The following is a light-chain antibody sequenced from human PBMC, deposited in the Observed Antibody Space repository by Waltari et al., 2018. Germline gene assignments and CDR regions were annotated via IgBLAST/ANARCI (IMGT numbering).Light chain of an antibody. CDR3: QQRSNWPPPIT. Sequence: EIVLTQSPATLSLSPGETATLSSRASHSVSNYLAWYQQKPGQAPRLLIYDASNRATGIPARFSGSGSGTDFTLTIGSLEPEDFAVYYCQQRSNWPPPITFGQGTRLEIK. J-gene: IGKJ5*01. V-gene: IGKV3-11*01. CDR2: DAS. CDR1: HSVSNY.